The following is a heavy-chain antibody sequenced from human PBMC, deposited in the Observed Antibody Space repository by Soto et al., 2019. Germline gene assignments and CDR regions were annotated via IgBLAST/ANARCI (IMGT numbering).Heavy chain of an antibody. V-gene: IGHV4-59*02. J-gene: IGHJ4*02. CDR3: ARGRHGLDY. CDR2: IYYDGTT. CDR1: GGSVSPYY. D-gene: IGHD6-19*01. Sequence: QVQLQESGPGLVKPSETLSLTCTVSGGSVSPYYWSWDRQPPGKGLEWIAYIYYDGTTNYNPSLKSRVAISVDTSKNQFSLKLTSVTAADTAVYYCARGRHGLDYWGQGTLLTVSS.